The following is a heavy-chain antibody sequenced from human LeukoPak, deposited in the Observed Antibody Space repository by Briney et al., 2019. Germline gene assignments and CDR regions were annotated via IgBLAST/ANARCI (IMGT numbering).Heavy chain of an antibody. CDR2: IYSGGST. CDR1: GFTVSSNY. D-gene: IGHD4-17*01. V-gene: IGHV3-53*01. CDR3: ATMSAHDYGDFYYFDY. J-gene: IGHJ4*02. Sequence: GGSLRLSCAASGFTVSSNYMSWVRQAPGKGLEWVSVIYSGGSTYYAVSVKGRFTISRDNSKNTLYLQMNSLRAEDTAVYYCATMSAHDYGDFYYFDYWGQGTLVTVSS.